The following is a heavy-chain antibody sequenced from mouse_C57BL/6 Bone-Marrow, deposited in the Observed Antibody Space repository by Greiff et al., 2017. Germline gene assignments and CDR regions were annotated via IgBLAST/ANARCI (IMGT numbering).Heavy chain of an antibody. CDR1: GYTFTSYS. D-gene: IGHD1-1*01. V-gene: IGHV1-4*01. J-gene: IGHJ4*01. CDR2: INPSSGYT. Sequence: VQLQQSGAELVRPGASVKMSCKASGYTFTSYSMHWVKQRPGQGLEWIGYINPSSGYTKYNQKFKDKATLTADKSSSTAYMQLSSLTSEDSAVYYCARDGSSCRYYAMDYWGQGTSVTVSS. CDR3: ARDGSSCRYYAMDY.